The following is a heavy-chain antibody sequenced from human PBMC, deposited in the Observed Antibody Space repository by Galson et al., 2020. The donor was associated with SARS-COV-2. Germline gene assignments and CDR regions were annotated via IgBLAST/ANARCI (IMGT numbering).Heavy chain of an antibody. CDR2: ISYSGSN. D-gene: IGHD3-10*01. Sequence: SETLSLTCTVSAGPIRSSHYSCRSTRQPPGKGLDWIGSISYSGSNHYNPSLKSRVTISVDTSKDQFSLKLSSVTAADAAVYHCARLYYYGSGSFDYWGQGTLVTVSS. CDR1: AGPIRSSHYS. V-gene: IGHV4-39*01. J-gene: IGHJ4*02. CDR3: ARLYYYGSGSFDY.